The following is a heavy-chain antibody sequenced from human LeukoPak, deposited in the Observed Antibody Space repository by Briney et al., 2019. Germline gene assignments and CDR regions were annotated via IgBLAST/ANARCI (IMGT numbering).Heavy chain of an antibody. CDR1: GFPFSSYG. Sequence: GGSLRLSCAASGFPFSSYGMGWVRQAPRKGLEWVSGISGGGATTYYADSVKGRFTISRDNSKNTLHLDMSSLRAEDTAEYYCAKTFGWPFYFDYWGQGTLVTVSS. CDR3: AKTFGWPFYFDY. D-gene: IGHD2/OR15-2a*01. CDR2: ISGGGATT. V-gene: IGHV3-23*01. J-gene: IGHJ4*02.